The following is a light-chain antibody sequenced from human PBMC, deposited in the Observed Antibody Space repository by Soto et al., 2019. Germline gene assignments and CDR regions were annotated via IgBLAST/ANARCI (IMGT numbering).Light chain of an antibody. CDR1: QSISSNY. V-gene: IGKV3-20*01. Sequence: EIVLTQSPGTLSLSPGERGTLSCRASQSISSNYLAWYQQKSGQAPRLLIYGASNRATGIPDRFSGSGSGTDFTLTISRLEPEDFALYFCQQYDSSPWTLGQGTKVEIK. CDR2: GAS. J-gene: IGKJ1*01. CDR3: QQYDSSPWT.